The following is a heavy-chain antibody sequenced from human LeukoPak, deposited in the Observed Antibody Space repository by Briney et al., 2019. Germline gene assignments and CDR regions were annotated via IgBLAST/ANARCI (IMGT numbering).Heavy chain of an antibody. CDR3: ARVGTMVVTPIDY. J-gene: IGHJ4*02. Sequence: GGSLRLSCAASGFTFSSYSMNWVRQAPGKGLEWVSSISSSSSYIYYADSVKGRFTISRDNAKNSLYLQMNSLRAEDTAVYCCARVGTMVVTPIDYWGQGTLVTVSS. CDR1: GFTFSSYS. V-gene: IGHV3-21*01. D-gene: IGHD4-23*01. CDR2: ISSSSSYI.